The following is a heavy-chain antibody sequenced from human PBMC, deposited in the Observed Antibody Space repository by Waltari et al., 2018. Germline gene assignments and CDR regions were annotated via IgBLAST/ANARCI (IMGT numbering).Heavy chain of an antibody. CDR2: INHNSGGT. J-gene: IGHJ1*01. D-gene: IGHD6-19*01. V-gene: IGHV1-2*02. Sequence: QVQLVQSGAEVKKPGASVKVSCKASGYTFTGYYMHWVRQAPGQGLEWMGWINHNSGGTNYAQKFQGRVTMTRDTSISTAYMELSRLRSDDTAVYYCARALPRGSGYFQHWGQGTLVTVSS. CDR1: GYTFTGYY. CDR3: ARALPRGSGYFQH.